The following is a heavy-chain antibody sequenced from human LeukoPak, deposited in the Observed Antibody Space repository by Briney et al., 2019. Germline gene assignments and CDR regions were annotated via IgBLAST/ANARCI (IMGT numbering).Heavy chain of an antibody. CDR3: ASTAAAGTPDAFDI. V-gene: IGHV4-39*07. J-gene: IGHJ3*02. CDR2: IHYSGST. CDR1: GGSIRTNFYY. Sequence: PSETLSLTCTVSGGSIRTNFYYWGWIRQPPGKRLEWIGSIHYSGSTHYNPSLKSRVTISVDTSKNHFSLKLSSVTAADTAAYYCASTAAAGTPDAFDIWGQGTMVTVSS. D-gene: IGHD6-13*01.